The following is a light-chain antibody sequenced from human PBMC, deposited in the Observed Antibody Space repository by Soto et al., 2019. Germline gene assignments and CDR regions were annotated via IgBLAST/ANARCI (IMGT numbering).Light chain of an antibody. J-gene: IGLJ3*02. CDR1: SSDVGGYNY. Sequence: QSVLTQPASVSGSPGQSITISCTGTSSDVGGYNYVSWYQQHPGQVPKLTIYEVTNRPSGVSSRFSGSKSGNTASLTIAGLQAEDEADYYGSSYTSRDTWVFGGGTKLTVL. CDR3: SSYTSRDTWV. CDR2: EVT. V-gene: IGLV2-14*01.